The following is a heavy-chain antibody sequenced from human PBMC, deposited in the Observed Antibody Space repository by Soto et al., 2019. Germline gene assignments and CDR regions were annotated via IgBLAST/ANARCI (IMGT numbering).Heavy chain of an antibody. CDR1: GFTLSTYW. CDR2: INPDGSDR. CDR3: AKGSRDSRPYYFDY. V-gene: IGHV3-74*01. D-gene: IGHD3-3*01. Sequence: GGSLRLSCAVSGFTLSTYWMHWVRHAPGKGLMWVSRINPDGSDRNYADSVQGRFTISRDNSMNTLYLHMNSLRAEDTADYYCAKGSRDSRPYYFDYWGQGTQVTVSS. J-gene: IGHJ4*02.